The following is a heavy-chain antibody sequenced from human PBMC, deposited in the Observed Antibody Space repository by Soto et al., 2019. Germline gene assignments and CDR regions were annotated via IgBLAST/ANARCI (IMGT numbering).Heavy chain of an antibody. CDR1: GFTFTGYY. J-gene: IGHJ5*02. CDR3: ARDRDYSLGWFDP. V-gene: IGHV1-2*02. D-gene: IGHD4-4*01. CDR2: IKSNGDDT. Sequence: SVKVSCKASGFTFTGYYIHWVRQAPGQGLEWMGWIKSNGDDTKYAQKFQDRVTMTRDTSMNTVYMELSRLRSDDTAVYYCARDRDYSLGWFDPWGQGTLVTVSS.